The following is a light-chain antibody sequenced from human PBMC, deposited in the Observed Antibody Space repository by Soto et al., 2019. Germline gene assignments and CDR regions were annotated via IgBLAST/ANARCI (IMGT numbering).Light chain of an antibody. Sequence: DIQMTQSPSSLSASVGDRVTITCRASQTISNYLNWYQEKPGKAPKLLIYAASILQSGVPSRFSGSGSGTDFTLTITNLQPEDFATYYCQKTYSTPFTFGPGTNVDVK. CDR2: AAS. V-gene: IGKV1-39*01. CDR3: QKTYSTPFT. J-gene: IGKJ3*01. CDR1: QTISNY.